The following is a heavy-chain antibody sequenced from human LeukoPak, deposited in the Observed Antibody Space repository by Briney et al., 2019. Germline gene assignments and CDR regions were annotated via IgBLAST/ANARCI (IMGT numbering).Heavy chain of an antibody. Sequence: GGSLRLSCAASGFTFSSYEMNWVRQAPGKGLEWVSYISSSGSTIYYADSVKGRFTISRDNAKNSLYLQMNSLRAEDTAVYYCAREKDSSGWYPAFDYWGQGTLVTVSS. D-gene: IGHD6-19*01. CDR3: AREKDSSGWYPAFDY. V-gene: IGHV3-48*03. CDR2: ISSSGSTI. J-gene: IGHJ4*02. CDR1: GFTFSSYE.